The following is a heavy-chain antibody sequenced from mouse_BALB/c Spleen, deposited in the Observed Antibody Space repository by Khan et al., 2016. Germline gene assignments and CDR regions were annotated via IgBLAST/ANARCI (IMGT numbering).Heavy chain of an antibody. Sequence: EVKLLESGGGLVQPGGSLKLSCAATGFDFSRYCMSWVRQAPGKGLEWIGEINPDSSTLNYTPSLKDKFIISRDNAKNTLYLQMRKLKSVDTALEYCAELGDNGIGAYWDRGAMFTVSA. V-gene: IGHV4-1*02. CDR2: INPDSSTL. CDR3: AELGDNGIGAY. CDR1: GFDFSRYC. D-gene: IGHD4-1*01. J-gene: IGHJ3*01.